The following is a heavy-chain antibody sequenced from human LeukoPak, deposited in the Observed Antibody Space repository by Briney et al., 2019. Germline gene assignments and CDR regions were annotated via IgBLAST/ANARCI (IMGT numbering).Heavy chain of an antibody. J-gene: IGHJ4*02. CDR2: ISSSSSYI. CDR1: GFTFSSYS. CDR3: ARDAIILVRGVIGY. V-gene: IGHV3-21*01. Sequence: GGSLRLSCAASGFTFSSYSMNWVRLAPGKGLEWVSSISSSSSYIYYADSVKGRFTISRDNAKNSLYLQMNSLRAEDTAVYYCARDAIILVRGVIGYWGQGTLVTVSS. D-gene: IGHD3-10*01.